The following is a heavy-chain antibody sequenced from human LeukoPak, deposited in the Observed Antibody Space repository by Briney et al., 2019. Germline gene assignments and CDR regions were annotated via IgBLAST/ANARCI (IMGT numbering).Heavy chain of an antibody. CDR1: GFTLSDSY. CDR2: LSSSSSNT. V-gene: IGHV3-11*05. Sequence: PGGSLRLSCAASGFTLSDSYMSWIRQAPGKGLERVSYLSSSSSNTNYADSVKGRFTISRDNAKNSLYVQMNSLRDEDTAVYYCAKVRASWYFDLWGRGTLVTVSS. CDR3: AKVRASWYFDL. J-gene: IGHJ2*01.